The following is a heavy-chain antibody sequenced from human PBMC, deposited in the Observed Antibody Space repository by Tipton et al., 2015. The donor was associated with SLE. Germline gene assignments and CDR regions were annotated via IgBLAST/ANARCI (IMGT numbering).Heavy chain of an antibody. Sequence: GSLRLSCSGSGFTFYNYGMHWVRQAPGKGLEFVSAISGFGQRPYYADSVKGRFTISRDNSKNTLYLQMNSLRPEDTAVYYCAREVEDTTDWYFDLWGRGTLVTVSS. D-gene: IGHD2-15*01. CDR2: ISGFGQRP. V-gene: IGHV3-64*04. CDR3: AREVEDTTDWYFDL. J-gene: IGHJ2*01. CDR1: GFTFYNYG.